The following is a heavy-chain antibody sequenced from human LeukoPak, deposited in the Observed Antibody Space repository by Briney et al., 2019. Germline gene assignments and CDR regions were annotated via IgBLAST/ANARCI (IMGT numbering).Heavy chain of an antibody. Sequence: GGSLRLSCAASGFTFSSYWMRWVRQAPGKGLVWVSRINSDGSSTSYADSVKGRFTISRDNANNSLFLQMNSLRAEDTAVYYCARERISLAGYCFDYWGQGTLVTVSS. V-gene: IGHV3-74*01. J-gene: IGHJ4*02. D-gene: IGHD6-19*01. CDR3: ARERISLAGYCFDY. CDR1: GFTFSSYW. CDR2: INSDGSST.